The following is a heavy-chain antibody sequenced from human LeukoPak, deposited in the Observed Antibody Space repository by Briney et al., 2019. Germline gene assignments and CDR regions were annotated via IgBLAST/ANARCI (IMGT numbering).Heavy chain of an antibody. D-gene: IGHD1-26*01. CDR2: TYYRSKWYN. CDR3: AKSGRNTFDY. J-gene: IGHJ4*02. V-gene: IGHV6-1*01. Sequence: SQTLTLTCAISGDSFSSNSAAWNWIRQSPSRGLEWLGRTYYRSKWYNDYAISVKSRITINPDTSKNQFSLQLNSVTPEDTAVYYCAKSGRNTFDYWGQGTLVTVSS. CDR1: GDSFSSNSAA.